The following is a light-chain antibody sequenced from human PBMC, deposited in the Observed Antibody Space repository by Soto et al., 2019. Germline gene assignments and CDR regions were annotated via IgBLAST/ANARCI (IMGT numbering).Light chain of an antibody. CDR1: SSDVGGYNY. J-gene: IGLJ1*01. V-gene: IGLV2-14*03. CDR3: SSYTGSGTYV. Sequence: QSALTQPASVSGSPGQSIAISCTGTSSDVGGYNYVSWYQQHPGKAPKLMIHDVTNRPSGVSNRFSGSKSGNTASLTISGLQTEDEADYYCSSYTGSGTYVFGNGTKVTVL. CDR2: DVT.